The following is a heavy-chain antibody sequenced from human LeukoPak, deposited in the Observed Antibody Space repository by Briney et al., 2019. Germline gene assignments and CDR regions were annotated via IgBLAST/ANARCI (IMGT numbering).Heavy chain of an antibody. Sequence: PSETLSLTCTVSGGSISSSSYYWGWIRQPPGKGLEWIGSIYYSGSTYYNPSLKSRVTISVDTSKNQFSLKLSSVTAADTAVYYCATRASSWWVYWGQGTLVTVSS. CDR2: IYYSGST. J-gene: IGHJ4*02. D-gene: IGHD6-13*01. V-gene: IGHV4-39*01. CDR1: GGSISSSSYY. CDR3: ATRASSWWVY.